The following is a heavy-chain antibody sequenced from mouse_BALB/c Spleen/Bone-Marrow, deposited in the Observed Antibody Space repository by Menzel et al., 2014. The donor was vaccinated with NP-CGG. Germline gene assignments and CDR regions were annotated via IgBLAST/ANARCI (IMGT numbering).Heavy chain of an antibody. J-gene: IGHJ2*01. D-gene: IGHD4-1*01. Sequence: GSRKLSCAASGFTFSSFGMHWVRQTPEKGLEWVAYISSGSSTIYYADTVKGRFTISRDNPKNTLFLQVTSLRSEDTAMYYCTRGGNWDDFDYWGQGTTLTVSS. CDR1: GFTFSSFG. V-gene: IGHV5-17*02. CDR2: ISSGSSTI. CDR3: TRGGNWDDFDY.